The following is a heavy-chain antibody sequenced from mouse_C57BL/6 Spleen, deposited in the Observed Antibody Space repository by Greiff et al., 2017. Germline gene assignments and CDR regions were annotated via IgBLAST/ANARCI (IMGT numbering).Heavy chain of an antibody. V-gene: IGHV6-3*01. CDR2: IRLKSDNYAT. Sequence: DVMLVESGGGLVQPGGSMKLSCVASGFTFSNYWMNWVRQSPEKGLEWVAQIRLKSDNYATHYAESVKGRFTISRDDSKSSVYLQMNNLRAEDTGIYYCTGGTTVVATPLDYWGQGTTVTVSS. CDR3: TGGTTVVATPLDY. CDR1: GFTFSNYW. D-gene: IGHD1-1*01. J-gene: IGHJ2*01.